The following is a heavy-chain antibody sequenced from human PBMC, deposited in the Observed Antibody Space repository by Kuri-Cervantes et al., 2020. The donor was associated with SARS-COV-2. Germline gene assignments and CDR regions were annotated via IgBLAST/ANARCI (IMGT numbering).Heavy chain of an antibody. J-gene: IGHJ4*02. CDR1: GFTFSGYS. CDR3: AREEGGELGEAFDY. V-gene: IGHV3-21*01. D-gene: IGHD7-27*01. Sequence: GGSLRLSCAASGFTFSGYSTNWIRQAPGKGLEWVASIDSSSYYIYHADSVKGRLTISRDNAKTSLYLQMNSLKPEDTAVYYCAREEGGELGEAFDYWGQGALVTVSS. CDR2: IDSSSYYI.